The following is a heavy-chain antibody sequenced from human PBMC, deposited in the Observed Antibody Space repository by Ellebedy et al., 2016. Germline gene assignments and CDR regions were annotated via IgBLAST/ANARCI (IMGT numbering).Heavy chain of an antibody. CDR1: GFTFSRYD. CDR2: IGTAGDT. Sequence: GESLKISCAASGFTFSRYDMHWVRQATGKGLEWVSAIGTAGDTYYPGSVKGRFTISRENAKNSLYLQMNSLRAGDTAVYYCARGTVRAFDIWGQGTMVTVSS. D-gene: IGHD3/OR15-3a*01. CDR3: ARGTVRAFDI. J-gene: IGHJ3*02. V-gene: IGHV3-13*01.